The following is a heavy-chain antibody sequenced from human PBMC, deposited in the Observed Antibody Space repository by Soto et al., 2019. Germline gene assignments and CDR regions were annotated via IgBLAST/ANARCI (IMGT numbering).Heavy chain of an antibody. D-gene: IGHD2-2*01. CDR1: GGSISSGGYS. CDR3: ARVVAVVPAATFWFDP. J-gene: IGHJ5*02. Sequence: SETLSLTCTVSGGSISSGGYSWSWIRQPPGKGLEWIGYIYHSGSTYYNPSLKSRVTISVDRSKNQFSLKLSSVTAADTAVYYCARVVAVVPAATFWFDPWGQGTLVTVSS. V-gene: IGHV4-30-2*01. CDR2: IYHSGST.